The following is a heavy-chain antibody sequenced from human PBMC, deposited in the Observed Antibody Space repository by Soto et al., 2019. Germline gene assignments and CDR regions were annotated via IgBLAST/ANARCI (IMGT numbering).Heavy chain of an antibody. CDR2: IYSGGST. CDR1: GFTVSSNY. CDR3: ATAKLLLPWLFDY. V-gene: IGHV3-66*01. Sequence: QPGGSLRLSCAASGFTVSSNYMGWVRQAPGKGLEWVSVIYSGGSTYYADSVKGRFIISRDDSKNTLFLQMNSLRAEDTAVYYCATAKLLLPWLFDYWGQGTLVTVSS. D-gene: IGHD2-15*01. J-gene: IGHJ4*02.